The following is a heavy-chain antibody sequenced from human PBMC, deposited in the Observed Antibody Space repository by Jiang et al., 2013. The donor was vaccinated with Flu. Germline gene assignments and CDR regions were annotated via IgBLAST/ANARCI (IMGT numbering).Heavy chain of an antibody. J-gene: IGHJ2*01. CDR3: ARSTGYCSGGSCYSHWYFDL. V-gene: IGHV2-70*11. D-gene: IGHD2-15*01. Sequence: VSWIRQPPGKALEWLARIDWDDDKYYSTSLKTRLTISKDTSKNQVVLTMTNMDPVDTATYYCARSTGYCSGGSCYSHWYFDLWGRGTLVTVSS. CDR2: IDWDDDK.